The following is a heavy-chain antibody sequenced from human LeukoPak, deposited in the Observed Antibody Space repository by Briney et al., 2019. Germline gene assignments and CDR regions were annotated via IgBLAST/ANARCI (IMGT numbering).Heavy chain of an antibody. D-gene: IGHD2-2*01. J-gene: IGHJ4*02. Sequence: GGSLRLACAASGFTFSTYSMTWVRQAPGKGLEWVSSISGLSDYIYYADSMKGRFTISRGNAKNSLYLQMSSLRVDDTAVYYCARDYRLVPAAMKFDYWGQGTLVTVSS. CDR1: GFTFSTYS. V-gene: IGHV3-21*01. CDR3: ARDYRLVPAAMKFDY. CDR2: ISGLSDYI.